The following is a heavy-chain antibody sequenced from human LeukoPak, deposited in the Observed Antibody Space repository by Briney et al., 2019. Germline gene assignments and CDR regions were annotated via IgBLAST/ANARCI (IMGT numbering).Heavy chain of an antibody. CDR2: INPNSGNT. CDR1: GYTFTSYY. Sequence: ASVKVSCKASGYTFTSYYMHWVRQATGQGLEWMGWINPNSGNTDYAQKFQGRVTMTRNTSISTAYMELSRLRSEDTAVSYFARPATGHHAGSGTGDYNHAMVIWGEGTTGSASS. J-gene: IGHJ6*01. D-gene: IGHD3-10*01. V-gene: IGHV1-8*01. CDR3: ARPATGHHAGSGTGDYNHAMVI.